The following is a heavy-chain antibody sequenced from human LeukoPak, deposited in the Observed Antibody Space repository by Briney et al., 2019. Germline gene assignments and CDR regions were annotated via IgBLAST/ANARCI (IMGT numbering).Heavy chain of an antibody. J-gene: IGHJ4*02. CDR3: ARDQCGGDCYSRALDY. Sequence: ASVKVSCKAPGYTFTGYYMHWVRQAPGQGLEWMGWINPNSGGTNYAQKFQGRVTMTRDTSISTAYMELSRLRSDDTAVYYCARDQCGGDCYSRALDYWGQGTLVTASS. CDR2: INPNSGGT. CDR1: GYTFTGYY. D-gene: IGHD2-21*02. V-gene: IGHV1-2*02.